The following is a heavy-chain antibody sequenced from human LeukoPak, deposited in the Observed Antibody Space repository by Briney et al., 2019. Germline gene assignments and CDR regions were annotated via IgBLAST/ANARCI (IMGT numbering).Heavy chain of an antibody. CDR3: ARGEATTSPYYYGMDV. D-gene: IGHD5-12*01. V-gene: IGHV1-2*04. Sequence: ASVKVSCKASGYTFTGYYMHWVRQAPGQGLEWMGWINPNSGGTNYAQKFQGWVTITRDTSISTAYMELSRLRSDDTAVYYCARGEATTSPYYYGMDVWGQGTTVTVSS. CDR2: INPNSGGT. J-gene: IGHJ6*02. CDR1: GYTFTGYY.